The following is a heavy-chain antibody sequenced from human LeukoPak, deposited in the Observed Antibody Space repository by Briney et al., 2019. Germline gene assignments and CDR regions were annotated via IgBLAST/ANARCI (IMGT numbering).Heavy chain of an antibody. J-gene: IGHJ4*02. CDR3: ARGLVMPPTYYDFWSGYYTEAYFDY. Sequence: RASVKVSCKASGYTFTSYYMHWVRQAPGQGLEWMGWINPNSGGTNYAQKFQGRVTMTRDTSISTAYMELSRLRSDDTAVYYCARGLVMPPTYYDFWSGYYTEAYFDYWGQGTLVTVSS. V-gene: IGHV1-2*02. CDR1: GYTFTSYY. CDR2: INPNSGGT. D-gene: IGHD3-3*01.